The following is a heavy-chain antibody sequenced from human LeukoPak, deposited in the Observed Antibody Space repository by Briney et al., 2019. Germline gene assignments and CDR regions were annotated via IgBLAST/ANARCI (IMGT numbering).Heavy chain of an antibody. J-gene: IGHJ4*02. CDR1: GYTLTELS. Sequence: ASVKVSCKVSGYTLTELSMHWVRQAPGKGLEWMGGFDPEDGETIYAQKFQGRVTMTEDTSTDTAYMELSSLRSEDTAVYYCAREPMYSSGWPTTWWAFDIWGQGTLVTVSS. D-gene: IGHD6-19*01. V-gene: IGHV1-24*01. CDR2: FDPEDGET. CDR3: AREPMYSSGWPTTWWAFDI.